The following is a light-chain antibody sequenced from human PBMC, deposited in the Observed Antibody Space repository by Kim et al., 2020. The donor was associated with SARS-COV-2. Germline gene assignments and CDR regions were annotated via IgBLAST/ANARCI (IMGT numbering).Light chain of an antibody. CDR3: QQYDSWPRT. CDR2: GAS. V-gene: IGKV3-15*01. J-gene: IGKJ1*01. CDR1: QSVSSN. Sequence: GCPGKRAPLSGRASQSVSSNLVWYQQRPGQAPRLLIYGASTRATGIPARFRGSGAGTEFTLTISSLQSEDFVVYYCQQYDSWPRTFGQGTKVDIK.